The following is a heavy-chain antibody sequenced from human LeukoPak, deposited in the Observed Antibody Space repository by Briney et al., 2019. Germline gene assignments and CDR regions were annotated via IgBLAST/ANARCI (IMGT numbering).Heavy chain of an antibody. V-gene: IGHV4-34*01. J-gene: IGHJ6*04. CDR2: INHSGST. CDR3: ARGDVAAREDV. Sequence: PSETLSLTCAVYGGSFSGYYWSWIRQPPGKGLEWIGEINHSGSTNYNPSLKSRVTISGDTSKNQFSLKLSSVTAADTAVYYCARGDVAAREDVWGKGTTVTVSS. D-gene: IGHD6-6*01. CDR1: GGSFSGYY.